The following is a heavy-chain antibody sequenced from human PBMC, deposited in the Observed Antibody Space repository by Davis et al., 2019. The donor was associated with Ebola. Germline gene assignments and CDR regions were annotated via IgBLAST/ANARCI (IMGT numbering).Heavy chain of an antibody. CDR1: GFTFISYG. CDR2: ISSRGDST. D-gene: IGHD3-3*01. J-gene: IGHJ4*02. Sequence: GESLKISCAASGFTFISYGMSWVRQAPGKGLEWVSGISSRGDSTYYADSVKGRFTISRDNSKNTLYLQMNSLRAEDTAVYYCAKDYDFWNGYYTAFDYWGQGNLVTVSS. V-gene: IGHV3-23*01. CDR3: AKDYDFWNGYYTAFDY.